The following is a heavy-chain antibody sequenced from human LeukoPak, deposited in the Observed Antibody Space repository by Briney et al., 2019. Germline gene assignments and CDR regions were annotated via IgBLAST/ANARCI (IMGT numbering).Heavy chain of an antibody. CDR2: ITSSSGTI. V-gene: IGHV3-48*04. CDR1: GFTFSIYS. CDR3: ARERYCTSATCYVGVPFDS. D-gene: IGHD2-2*01. Sequence: GGSLRLSCAASGFTFSIYSMNWVRQAPGKGLEWISYITSSSGTIYYTDSVKGRFTISRDNSRNSLYLQMNSLRAEDTAVYFCARERYCTSATCYVGVPFDSWGQGTLVTVSS. J-gene: IGHJ4*02.